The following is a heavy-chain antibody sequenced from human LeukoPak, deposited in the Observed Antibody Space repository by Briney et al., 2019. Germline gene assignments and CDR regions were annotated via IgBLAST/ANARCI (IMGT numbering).Heavy chain of an antibody. CDR1: GGSFSGYY. V-gene: IGHV4-34*01. D-gene: IGHD5-12*01. J-gene: IGHJ4*02. CDR2: INHSGST. CDR3: ARQGRLRFHTADY. Sequence: TSETLSLTCAVYGGSFSGYYWSWIRQPPGKGLEWIGEINHSGSTNYNPSLKSRVTISVDTSKNQFSLKLSSVTAADTAVYYCARQGRLRFHTADYWGQGTLVTVSS.